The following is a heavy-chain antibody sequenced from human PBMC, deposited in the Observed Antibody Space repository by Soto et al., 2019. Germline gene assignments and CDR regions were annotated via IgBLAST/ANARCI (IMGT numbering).Heavy chain of an antibody. CDR1: GGSVSSGSYY. Sequence: SETLSLTCTVSGGSVSSGSYYWSWIRQPPGKGLEWIGYIYYSGSTNYNPSLKSRVTISVDTSKNQFSLKLSSVTAADTAVYYCARESSWIRDYYYGMDVWGQGTTVTVSS. V-gene: IGHV4-61*01. CDR2: IYYSGST. CDR3: ARESSWIRDYYYGMDV. J-gene: IGHJ6*02. D-gene: IGHD5-18*01.